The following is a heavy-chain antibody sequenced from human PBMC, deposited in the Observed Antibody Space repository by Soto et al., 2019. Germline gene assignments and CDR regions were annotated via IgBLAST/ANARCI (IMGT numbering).Heavy chain of an antibody. Sequence: EVQLLESGGGLVQPGGSLRLSCAASGFSFRSYAMTWVRQTPGNGLEWVSLITASGGATLYADSVEGRFTISRDNSRDTLYLQMNSLRADDTAIYYCAKKYISGSYYTPPFDHWGQGTLVSVSS. CDR2: ITASGGAT. D-gene: IGHD3-10*01. CDR1: GFSFRSYA. J-gene: IGHJ4*02. CDR3: AKKYISGSYYTPPFDH. V-gene: IGHV3-23*01.